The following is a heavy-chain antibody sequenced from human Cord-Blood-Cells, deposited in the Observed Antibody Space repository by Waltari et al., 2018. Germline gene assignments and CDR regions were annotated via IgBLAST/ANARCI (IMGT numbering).Heavy chain of an antibody. D-gene: IGHD3-22*01. CDR3: ASYDSSGYYFDY. J-gene: IGHJ4*02. CDR2: INSDGSST. CDR1: GFTFSSYW. Sequence: EVQLVESGGGLVQPGGSLSLSCAASGFTFSSYWMPWVRQAPGKGLVWVSRINSDGSSTSYADSVKGRFTISRDNAKNTLYLQMNSLRAEDTAVYYCASYDSSGYYFDYWGQGTLVTVSS. V-gene: IGHV3-74*01.